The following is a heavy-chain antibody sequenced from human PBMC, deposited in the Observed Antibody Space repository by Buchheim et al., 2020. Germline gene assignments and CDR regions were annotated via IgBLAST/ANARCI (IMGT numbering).Heavy chain of an antibody. CDR2: ISYDGSNK. V-gene: IGHV3-30*18. CDR3: AKEGFLEWLLDY. CDR1: GFTFSSYG. J-gene: IGHJ4*02. Sequence: QVQLVESGGGVVQPGRSLRLSCAASGFTFSSYGMHWVRQAPGKGLEWVAVISYDGSNKYYADSVKGRFTISRDNSKNTLYLQMNSLRAEDTAVYYCAKEGFLEWLLDYWGQGTL. D-gene: IGHD3-3*01.